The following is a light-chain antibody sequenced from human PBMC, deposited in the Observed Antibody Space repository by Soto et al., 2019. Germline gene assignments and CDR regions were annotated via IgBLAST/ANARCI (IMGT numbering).Light chain of an antibody. CDR1: SSDVGRYKY. J-gene: IGLJ2*01. CDR3: STKVSRTRLRV. CDR2: EVN. V-gene: IGLV2-14*01. Sequence: QSALTPPDSVYGSPGQSIAISCTGTSSDVGRYKYVSWYRQYPGKAPKLLIYEVNNRPSWVSNRFSGSKSGNTASLTIAGLQVEDEGDYYCSTKVSRTRLRVFGGGTKLTVL.